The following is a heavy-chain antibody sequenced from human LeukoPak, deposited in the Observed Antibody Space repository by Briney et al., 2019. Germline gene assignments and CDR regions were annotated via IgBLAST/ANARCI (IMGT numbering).Heavy chain of an antibody. CDR2: IYYSGST. CDR3: ARELRPHYYDSSGYSDAFDI. V-gene: IGHV4-59*01. Sequence: PSETLSLTCTVSGGSISSYYWSWIRQPPGKGLEWIGYIYYSGSTNYNPSLKSRVTISVDTSKNQFSLKLSSVTAADTAVYYCARELRPHYYDSSGYSDAFDIWGQGTMVTVSS. D-gene: IGHD3-22*01. J-gene: IGHJ3*02. CDR1: GGSISSYY.